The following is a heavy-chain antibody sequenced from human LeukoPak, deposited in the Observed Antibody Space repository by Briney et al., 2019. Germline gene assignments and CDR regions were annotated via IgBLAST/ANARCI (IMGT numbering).Heavy chain of an antibody. CDR1: GYTFTGYY. Sequence: ASVKVSCKASGYTFTGYYMYWVRQAPGQGLEWMGWINPNSGGTNYAQKFQGRVTMTRNTSISTAYMELSSLRSEDTAVYYCARAQGCSGGSCWVNSFGYYYYYYMDVWGKGTTVTISS. D-gene: IGHD2-15*01. J-gene: IGHJ6*03. CDR3: ARAQGCSGGSCWVNSFGYYYYYYMDV. V-gene: IGHV1-2*02. CDR2: INPNSGGT.